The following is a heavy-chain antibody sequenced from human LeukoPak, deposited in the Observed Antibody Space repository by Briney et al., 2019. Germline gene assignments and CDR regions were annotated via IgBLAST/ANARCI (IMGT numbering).Heavy chain of an antibody. CDR1: GYTLTELS. V-gene: IGHV1-24*01. CDR2: FDPEDGET. CDR3: ATGTDFWSGYWSELVL. J-gene: IGHJ4*02. Sequence: ASVKVSCKVSGYTLTELSMHWVRQAPGKGLEWMGGFDPEDGETIYAQKFQGRVTMTEDTSTDTAYMELSSLRSEDTAVYYCATGTDFWSGYWSELVLWGQGTLVTVSS. D-gene: IGHD3-3*01.